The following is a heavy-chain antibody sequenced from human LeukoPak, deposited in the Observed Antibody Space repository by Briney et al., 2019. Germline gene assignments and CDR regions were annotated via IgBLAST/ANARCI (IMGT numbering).Heavy chain of an antibody. V-gene: IGHV3-30*04. CDR3: VREVNVDRRFDY. CDR2: ISSDGSNK. CDR1: GFSFSGYA. Sequence: PGGSLRLSCAASGFSFSGYAMHWVRQAPGKGLEWVALISSDGSNKDYADSVKGRFTISRDNAKSTLYLQMNSLRAEDTAVYYCVREVNVDRRFDYWGQGTLVTVSS. J-gene: IGHJ4*02. D-gene: IGHD5-12*01.